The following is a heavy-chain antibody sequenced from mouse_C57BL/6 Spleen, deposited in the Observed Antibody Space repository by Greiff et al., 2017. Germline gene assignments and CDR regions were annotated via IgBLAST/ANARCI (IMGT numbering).Heavy chain of an antibody. J-gene: IGHJ1*03. D-gene: IGHD1-1*01. V-gene: IGHV1-4*01. Sequence: VQLVESGAELARPGASVKMSCKASGYTFTSYTMHWVKQRPGQGLEWIGYINPSSGYTKYNQKFKDKATLTADKSSSTAYMQLSSLTSEDSAVYDCARSYGSDWYFDVWGTGTTVTVSS. CDR2: INPSSGYT. CDR1: GYTFTSYT. CDR3: ARSYGSDWYFDV.